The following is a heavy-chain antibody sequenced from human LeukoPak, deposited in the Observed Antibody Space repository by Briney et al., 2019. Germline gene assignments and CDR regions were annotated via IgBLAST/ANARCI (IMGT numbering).Heavy chain of an antibody. J-gene: IGHJ4*02. CDR1: GFTFRDYA. D-gene: IGHD4-4*01. V-gene: IGHV3-30*18. Sequence: GRSLRLSCAVSGFTFRDYAMHWVRQAPGKGLEWVAVIAYDGSNKYYAESVKGRFTISRDNSKNTPYLQMNSLRAEDTAIYYCTKGSNYVIDYWGQGTLVTVSS. CDR3: TKGSNYVIDY. CDR2: IAYDGSNK.